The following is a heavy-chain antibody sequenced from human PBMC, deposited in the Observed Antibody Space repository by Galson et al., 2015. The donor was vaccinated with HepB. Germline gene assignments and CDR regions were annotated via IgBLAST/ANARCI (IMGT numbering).Heavy chain of an antibody. CDR2: IKQDGSEK. J-gene: IGHJ4*02. D-gene: IGHD3-16*02. CDR1: GFTFSNHW. CDR3: ARAGAYYDYVWGNYRSNYFDY. Sequence: SLRLSCAASGFTFSNHWMSWVRQAPGKGLEWVANIKQDGSEKYYVDSVKGRFTISRDNAKNSLSLQMNSLRAEDTAVYYCARAGAYYDYVWGNYRSNYFDYWGQGALVPVSS. V-gene: IGHV3-7*01.